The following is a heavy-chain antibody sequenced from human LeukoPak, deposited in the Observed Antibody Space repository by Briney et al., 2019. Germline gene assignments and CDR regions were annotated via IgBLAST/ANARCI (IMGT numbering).Heavy chain of an antibody. D-gene: IGHD5-24*01. CDR3: AKKDGSYFESSNPDY. CDR1: GFTFSSYA. CDR2: ISGSGGST. J-gene: IGHJ4*02. V-gene: IGHV3-23*01. Sequence: GGSLSLSCAASGFTFSSYAMSWVRQAPGKGLEWVSAISGSGGSTYYADSVKGGFTSSRGNSKNTLYLQMTSLRAEDTAVYYCAKKDGSYFESSNPDYWGQGTLVTVSS.